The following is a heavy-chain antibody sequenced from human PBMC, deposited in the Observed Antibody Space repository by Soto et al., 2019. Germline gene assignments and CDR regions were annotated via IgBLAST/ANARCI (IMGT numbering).Heavy chain of an antibody. CDR1: GFTFSSYW. V-gene: IGHV3-74*01. Sequence: PGGSLRLSCAASGFTFSSYWMHWVRQAPGKGLVWVSRINSDGSSTSYADSVKGRFTISRDNAKNTLYLQMNSLRAEDTAVYYCARVGYGDYEDFFDYWGQGTLVTVSS. CDR2: INSDGSST. J-gene: IGHJ4*02. D-gene: IGHD4-17*01. CDR3: ARVGYGDYEDFFDY.